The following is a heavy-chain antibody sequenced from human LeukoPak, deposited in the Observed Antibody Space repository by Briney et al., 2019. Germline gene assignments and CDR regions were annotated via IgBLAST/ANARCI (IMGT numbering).Heavy chain of an antibody. CDR2: ISSSSRTK. J-gene: IGHJ6*03. D-gene: IGHD2-15*01. CDR3: ARDHGGGYYYMDV. CDR1: GLTFSSYW. Sequence: PGGSLRLSCAASGLTFSSYWMSWVRQAPGKGLEWVSYISSSSRTKYYADSVKGRFTISRDNAKNSLYLQMNSLRAEDTAVYYCARDHGGGYYYMDVWGKGTTVTVSS. V-gene: IGHV3-48*01.